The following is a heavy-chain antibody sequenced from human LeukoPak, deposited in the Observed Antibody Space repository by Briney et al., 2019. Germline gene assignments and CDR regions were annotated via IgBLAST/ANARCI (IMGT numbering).Heavy chain of an antibody. D-gene: IGHD3-22*01. CDR3: ARDSFLYYYDSSGYFPS. V-gene: IGHV3-23*01. CDR1: GFTFSSYA. CDR2: ISGSGGST. Sequence: GGSLRLSCAASGFTFSSYAMSWVRQAPGKGLEWVSAISGSGGSTYYADSVKGRFTISRDNSKNTLYLQMNSLRAGDTAVYYCARDSFLYYYDSSGYFPSWGQGTLVTVSS. J-gene: IGHJ4*02.